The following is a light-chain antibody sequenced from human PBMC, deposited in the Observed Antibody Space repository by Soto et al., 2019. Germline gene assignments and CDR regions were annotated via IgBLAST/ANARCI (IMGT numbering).Light chain of an antibody. J-gene: IGLJ1*01. CDR1: NSDVGGYNH. V-gene: IGLV2-14*03. CDR2: DVT. CDR3: SSYTTRSTLV. Sequence: QSVLTQPASVSGSPGQSITISCTGTNSDVGGYNHVSWYRQYPGNAPKLIIYDVTTRPSGVSDRFSGSKSGNTASLTISGLQAEDEAFYYCSSYTTRSTLVFGGGTKVTVL.